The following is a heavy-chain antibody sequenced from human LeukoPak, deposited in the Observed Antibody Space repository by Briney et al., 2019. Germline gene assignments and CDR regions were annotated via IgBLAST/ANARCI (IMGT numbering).Heavy chain of an antibody. V-gene: IGHV3-23*01. CDR2: ISGSGGST. CDR1: GFTFSSYA. CDR3: AKLRRSGWSRVDFDY. D-gene: IGHD6-19*01. Sequence: PGGSLRLSCAASGFTFSSYAMSWVRQAPGKGLEWVSAISGSGGSTHYADSVKGRFTISRDNSKSTLYLQMNSLRAEDTAVYYCAKLRRSGWSRVDFDYWGQGTLVTVSS. J-gene: IGHJ4*02.